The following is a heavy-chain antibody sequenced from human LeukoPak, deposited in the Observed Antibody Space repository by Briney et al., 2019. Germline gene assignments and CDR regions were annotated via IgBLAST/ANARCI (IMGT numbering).Heavy chain of an antibody. CDR2: ISSSSSYI. D-gene: IGHD4-11*01. Sequence: GGSLRLSCAASGFTFSSYSMNWVRQAPGKGLEWVXXISSSSSYIYXADSVKGRFTISRDNAKNSLYLQMNSLRAEDTAVYYCARDDYXXXXXXPXDYWGQGXLVTVSS. J-gene: IGHJ4*02. V-gene: IGHV3-21*01. CDR1: GFTFSSYS. CDR3: ARDDYXXXXXXPXDY.